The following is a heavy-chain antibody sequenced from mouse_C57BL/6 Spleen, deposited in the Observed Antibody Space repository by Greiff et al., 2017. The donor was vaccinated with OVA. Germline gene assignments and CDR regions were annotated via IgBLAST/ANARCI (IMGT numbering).Heavy chain of an antibody. CDR1: GYTFTSYW. Sequence: VKLQQPGAELVKPGASVKLSCKASGYTFTSYWMHWVKQRPGQGLEWIGMIHPNSGSTNYNEKFKSKATLTVDKSSSTAYMQLSSLTSEDSAVYYCAPYDYDGDGGYAMDYWGQGTSVTVSS. CDR3: APYDYDGDGGYAMDY. CDR2: IHPNSGST. V-gene: IGHV1-64*01. J-gene: IGHJ4*01. D-gene: IGHD2-4*01.